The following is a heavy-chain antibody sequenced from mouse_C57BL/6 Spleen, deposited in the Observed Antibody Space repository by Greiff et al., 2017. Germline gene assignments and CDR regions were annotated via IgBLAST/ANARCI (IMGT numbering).Heavy chain of an antibody. CDR3: ARETAAQDKGWFAY. CDR1: GYTFTSYW. D-gene: IGHD3-2*02. Sequence: VQLQQPGAELVKPGASVKLSCKASGYTFTSYWMHWVKQRPGRGLEWIGRIDPNSGGTKYNEKFKSKATLTVDKPSSTAYMQLSSLTSEDSAVYYGARETAAQDKGWFAYWGQGTLVTVSA. V-gene: IGHV1-72*01. CDR2: IDPNSGGT. J-gene: IGHJ3*01.